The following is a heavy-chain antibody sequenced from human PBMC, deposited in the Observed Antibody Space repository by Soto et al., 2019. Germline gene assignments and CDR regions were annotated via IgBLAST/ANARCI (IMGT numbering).Heavy chain of an antibody. V-gene: IGHV4-30-2*01. CDR2: IFPSGST. J-gene: IGHJ4*02. CDR3: ARGGCIPRTTVIVPPTTFDY. D-gene: IGHD4-17*01. CDR1: GGSIRSGTYS. Sequence: SESMSLACAVSGGSIRSGTYSWRWIRQPPGKGLEWIGYIFPSGSTYYNPSLSSRVTISVDKSKNQFSLRLSSVTAADTAVYYCARGGCIPRTTVIVPPTTFDYWGQGTLVTGSS.